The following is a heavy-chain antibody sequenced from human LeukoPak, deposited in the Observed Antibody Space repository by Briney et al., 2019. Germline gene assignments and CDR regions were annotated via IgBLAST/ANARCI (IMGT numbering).Heavy chain of an antibody. J-gene: IGHJ4*02. Sequence: PSETLSLTCTVSGGSISSYYWSCIRQPPGKGREWIGYIYYRGSNNYNPSLKSRVTISVDTSKNQFSLKLSSVTAADTAVYYCARAPSGWYFLDYWGQGTMVTVAS. D-gene: IGHD6-19*01. CDR1: GGSISSYY. V-gene: IGHV4-59*01. CDR2: IYYRGSN. CDR3: ARAPSGWYFLDY.